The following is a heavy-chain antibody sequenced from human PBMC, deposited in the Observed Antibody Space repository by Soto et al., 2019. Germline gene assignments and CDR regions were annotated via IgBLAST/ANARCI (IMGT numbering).Heavy chain of an antibody. D-gene: IGHD2-15*01. J-gene: IGHJ6*02. CDR3: ARGREVVATYYHCYYGMDV. CDR1: GFTFSSYE. CDR2: ISNSGSTM. Sequence: GGSLRLSCAASGFTFSSYEMNWVRQAPGKGLEWLSHISNSGSTMYHADSVKGRLTISRDNAKNSLYLQMNSLRAEDTAVYYCARGREVVATYYHCYYGMDVRGQGTTVTVSS. V-gene: IGHV3-48*03.